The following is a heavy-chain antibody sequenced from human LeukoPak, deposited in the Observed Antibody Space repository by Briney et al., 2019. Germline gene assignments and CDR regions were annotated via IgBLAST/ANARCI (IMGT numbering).Heavy chain of an antibody. CDR1: GDSVSNKNTA. CDR3: ARDKLGDYEFDY. J-gene: IGHJ4*02. D-gene: IGHD4-17*01. Sequence: SQTLSLTCAISGDSVSNKNTAWNWIRQSPSRGLEWLGRTYYRSKWHNGYAVSVKSRITINPDTSKNQFSLQLNSVTPEDTAVYYCARDKLGDYEFDYWGQGTLVTVSS. V-gene: IGHV6-1*01. CDR2: TYYRSKWHN.